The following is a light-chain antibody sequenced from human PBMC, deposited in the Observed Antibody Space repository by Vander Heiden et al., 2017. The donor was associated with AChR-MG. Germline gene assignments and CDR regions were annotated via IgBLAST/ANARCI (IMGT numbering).Light chain of an antibody. CDR2: SNN. Sequence: QSVLTQPPPASGTPGQRVTISFSASSSNIGSNTVNWYQQLPGTAPKLLIYSNNQRPSGVPDRFSGSKSGTSASLAISGLQSEDEADYYCAAWDDSLNGFYVFGTGTKVTVL. V-gene: IGLV1-44*01. J-gene: IGLJ1*01. CDR1: SSNIGSNT. CDR3: AAWDDSLNGFYV.